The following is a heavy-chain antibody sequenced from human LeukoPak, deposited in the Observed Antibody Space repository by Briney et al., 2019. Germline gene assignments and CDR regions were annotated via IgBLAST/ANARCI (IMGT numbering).Heavy chain of an antibody. J-gene: IGHJ4*02. V-gene: IGHV3-74*01. Sequence: PGGSLRLSCAASGFTFSSYWMHWVRQAPGKGLVWVSRINSDGSSTSYADSVKGRFTISRDNAKNTLYLQMNSLRAEDTAVYYCARDQYYYDSSGYYSSYYFDYWGQGTLVTVSS. CDR2: INSDGSST. D-gene: IGHD3-22*01. CDR3: ARDQYYYDSSGYYSSYYFDY. CDR1: GFTFSSYW.